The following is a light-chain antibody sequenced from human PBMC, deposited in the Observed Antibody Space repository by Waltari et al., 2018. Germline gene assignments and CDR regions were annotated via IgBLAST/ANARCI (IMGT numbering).Light chain of an antibody. Sequence: QSVLTQPPSASDTPGQRVTMSCSGSSSNIGGNSVYWYQQLPGTAPKLLIYRNNQRPSGVPDRFSGSKSGTSASLAISGLRSEDEADYYCAAWDDSLSGPVFGGGTKLTVL. J-gene: IGLJ2*01. CDR3: AAWDDSLSGPV. CDR2: RNN. CDR1: SSNIGGNS. V-gene: IGLV1-47*01.